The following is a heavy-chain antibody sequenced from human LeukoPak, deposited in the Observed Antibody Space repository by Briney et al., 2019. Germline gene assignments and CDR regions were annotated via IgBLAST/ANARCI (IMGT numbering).Heavy chain of an antibody. Sequence: SETLSPTCSVSGGSITSYHWSWIRQPPGKEQEWIGHIYSDGSTNYNPSLKSRVTISRDMSKNHFSLKLRSVTAADTAIYYCARHGADDWFDTWGQGTLVTVSS. J-gene: IGHJ5*02. V-gene: IGHV4-4*09. CDR3: ARHGADDWFDT. CDR1: GGSITSYH. D-gene: IGHD3-16*01. CDR2: IYSDGST.